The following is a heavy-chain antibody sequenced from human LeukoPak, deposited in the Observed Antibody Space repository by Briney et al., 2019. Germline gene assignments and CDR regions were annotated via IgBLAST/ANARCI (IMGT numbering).Heavy chain of an antibody. CDR2: IKQDGSEK. CDR3: AELGITMIGGV. Sequence: PGGSLRLSCAASGFTFSSYWMRWVRQAPGKGLEWGANIKQDGSEKYYVDSVKGRFTISRDNAKNSLYLQINSLRAEDTAVYYCAELGITMIGGVWGKGTTVTISS. D-gene: IGHD3-10*02. V-gene: IGHV3-7*01. J-gene: IGHJ6*04. CDR1: GFTFSSYW.